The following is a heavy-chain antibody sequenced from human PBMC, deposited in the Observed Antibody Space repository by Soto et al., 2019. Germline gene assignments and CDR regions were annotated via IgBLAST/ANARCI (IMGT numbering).Heavy chain of an antibody. Sequence: SETLSLTCTVSGGSISSYYWSWIRQPPGKGLEWIGYIYYSGSTNYNPSLKSRVTISVDTSKNQFSLKLSSVTAADTAVYYCARDRHYDFRSGKNWFDPWGQGTLVTVSS. J-gene: IGHJ5*02. CDR1: GGSISSYY. D-gene: IGHD3-3*01. CDR3: ARDRHYDFRSGKNWFDP. CDR2: IYYSGST. V-gene: IGHV4-59*01.